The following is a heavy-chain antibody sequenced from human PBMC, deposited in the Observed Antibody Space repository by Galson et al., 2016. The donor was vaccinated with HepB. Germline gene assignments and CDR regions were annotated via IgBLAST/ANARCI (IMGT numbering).Heavy chain of an antibody. CDR2: IFYSGST. J-gene: IGHJ4*02. CDR3: ARSPRSPLAGYCSGGSCYGKGYFDY. Sequence: SETLSLTCAVSGGSISSYYWSWIRQPPGKGLEWIGYIFYSGSTNYNPSLKSRVTISVDTSKNQFSLNLSSVTAADKAMYYCARSPRSPLAGYCSGGSCYGKGYFDYWGQGTLVTVSS. CDR1: GGSISSYY. D-gene: IGHD2-15*01. V-gene: IGHV4-59*01.